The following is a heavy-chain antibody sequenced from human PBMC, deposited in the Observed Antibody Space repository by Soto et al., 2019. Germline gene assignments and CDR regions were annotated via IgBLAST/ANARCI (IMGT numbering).Heavy chain of an antibody. D-gene: IGHD3-22*01. CDR1: GYTFTNYA. CDR2: ISVGNGNT. J-gene: IGHJ4*02. V-gene: IGHV1-3*01. CDR3: ATPQDYDGCLDS. Sequence: GASVKVSCKASGYTFTNYAMHWVRQAPGQRLEWMGWISVGNGNTRYSQKFQGRLTLTRDTPGNTAYLELNSLISEDTAVYYCATPQDYDGCLDSWGQGTLVTVSS.